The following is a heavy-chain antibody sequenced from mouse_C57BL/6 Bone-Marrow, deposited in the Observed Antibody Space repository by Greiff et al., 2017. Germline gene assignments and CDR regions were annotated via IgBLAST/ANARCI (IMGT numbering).Heavy chain of an antibody. V-gene: IGHV5-6*01. J-gene: IGHJ3*01. Sequence: EVKLVESGGDLVKPGGSLKLSCAASGFTFSSYGMSWVRQTPDNRLEWVATISSGGSYTYYPDSVKGRFTISRDNAKNTLYLQMSSLKSDDTAMYACASPYDYDWFAYWGQGTLVTVSA. CDR3: ASPYDYDWFAY. CDR1: GFTFSSYG. D-gene: IGHD2-4*01. CDR2: ISSGGSYT.